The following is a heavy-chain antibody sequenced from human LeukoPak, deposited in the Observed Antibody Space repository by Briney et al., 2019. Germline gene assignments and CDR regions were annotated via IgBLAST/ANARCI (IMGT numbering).Heavy chain of an antibody. J-gene: IGHJ3*02. CDR3: ARSYGSGSYPSSRAFDI. CDR2: IYPGGSDT. V-gene: IGHV5-51*01. D-gene: IGHD3-10*01. Sequence: GESLKISCKGSGYSFTSYWIGWVRQMPGKGLEWMGIIYPGGSDTRYSPSFQGQVTISADKSISTAYLQWSSLKASDTAMYYCARSYGSGSYPSSRAFDIWGQRTMVTVSS. CDR1: GYSFTSYW.